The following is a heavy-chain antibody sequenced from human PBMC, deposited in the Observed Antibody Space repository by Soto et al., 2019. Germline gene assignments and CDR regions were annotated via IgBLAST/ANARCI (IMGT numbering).Heavy chain of an antibody. CDR1: GYTFTSYG. D-gene: IGHD1-7*01. V-gene: IGHV1-18*04. CDR2: ISAYNGNT. CDR3: ARDALAGRYNWNWGADY. J-gene: IGHJ4*02. Sequence: QVQLVQSGAEVKKPGASVKVSCKASGYTFTSYGISWVRQAPGQGLEWMGWISAYNGNTNYAQKLQGRVTMTTDTSTSTAYMELRSPRSDDTAVYYCARDALAGRYNWNWGADYWGQGTLITVSS.